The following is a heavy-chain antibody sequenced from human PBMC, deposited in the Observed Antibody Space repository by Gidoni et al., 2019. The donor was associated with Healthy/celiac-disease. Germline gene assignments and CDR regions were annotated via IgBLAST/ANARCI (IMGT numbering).Heavy chain of an antibody. Sequence: QVQLVQSGAEVKKPGSSVKVSCKASGGTFSSYAISWVRQAPGQGLEWMGGIIPIFGTANYAQKFQGRVTITADESTSTAYMELSSLRSEDTAVYYCARGKYDFWSGYINYYYYMDVWGKGTTVTVSS. CDR2: IIPIFGTA. D-gene: IGHD3-3*01. CDR1: GGTFSSYA. J-gene: IGHJ6*03. CDR3: ARGKYDFWSGYINYYYYMDV. V-gene: IGHV1-69*01.